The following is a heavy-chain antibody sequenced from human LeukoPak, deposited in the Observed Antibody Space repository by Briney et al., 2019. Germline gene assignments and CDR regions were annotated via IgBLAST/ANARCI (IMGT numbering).Heavy chain of an antibody. D-gene: IGHD3-16*02. Sequence: GGSLRLSCTPSGFTFSNYGMHRVRQAPGKGLEWVTCIPYDGSNEYYADSLKGRFTISRDNSKNTLYLEMNSLRSEDTAVYYCANDRGIADAYDFMDVWGKGTTVTVSS. J-gene: IGHJ6*03. CDR1: GFTFSNYG. CDR3: ANDRGIADAYDFMDV. CDR2: IPYDGSNE. V-gene: IGHV3-30*02.